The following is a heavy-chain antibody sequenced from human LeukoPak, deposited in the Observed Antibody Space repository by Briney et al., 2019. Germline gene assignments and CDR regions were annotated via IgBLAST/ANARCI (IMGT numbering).Heavy chain of an antibody. Sequence: PGGSLRLSSAASGFTSSSYSMKWVRHAPREGLEWVSYIRSSSSTIYYADSVKGRFTISRDNAKNSRYLQMNSLRDEDTVVYYCAGRKGGTNWYFDLWGRGTLVTVSS. CDR1: GFTSSSYS. J-gene: IGHJ2*01. CDR3: AGRKGGTNWYFDL. CDR2: IRSSSSTI. V-gene: IGHV3-48*02. D-gene: IGHD2-15*01.